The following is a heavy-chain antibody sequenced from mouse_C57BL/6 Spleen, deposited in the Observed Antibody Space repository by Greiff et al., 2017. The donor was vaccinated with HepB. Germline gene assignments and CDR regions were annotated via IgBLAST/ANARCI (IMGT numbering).Heavy chain of an antibody. D-gene: IGHD1-1*01. V-gene: IGHV5-9-1*02. CDR1: GFTFSSYA. J-gene: IGHJ4*01. Sequence: EVMLVESGEGLVKPGGSLKLSCAASGFTFSSYAMSWVRQTPEKRLEWVAYISSGGDYIYYADTVKGRFTISRDNARNTLYLQMSSLKSEDTAMYYCTRGIYYYGSSPYAMDYWGQRTSVTVSS. CDR3: TRGIYYYGSSPYAMDY. CDR2: ISSGGDYI.